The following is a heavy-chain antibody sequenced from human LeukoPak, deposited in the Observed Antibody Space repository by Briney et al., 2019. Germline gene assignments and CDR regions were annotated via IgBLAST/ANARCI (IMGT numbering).Heavy chain of an antibody. CDR3: ARVSRGQYYDFWSGYYKEPARMDYYYYYMDV. J-gene: IGHJ6*03. D-gene: IGHD3-3*01. Sequence: PSETLSPTCTVSGGSISSSSYYWGWIRQPPGKGLEWIGSIYYSGSTYYNPSLKSRVTISVDTSKNQFSLKLSSVTAADTAVYYCARVSRGQYYDFWSGYYKEPARMDYYYYYMDVWGKGTTVTVSS. CDR1: GGSISSSSYY. V-gene: IGHV4-39*07. CDR2: IYYSGST.